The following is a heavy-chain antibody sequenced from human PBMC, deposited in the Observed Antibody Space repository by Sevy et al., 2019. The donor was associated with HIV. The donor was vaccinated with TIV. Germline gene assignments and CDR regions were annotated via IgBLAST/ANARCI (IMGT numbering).Heavy chain of an antibody. CDR1: GFTFSTYG. CDR3: ARENIAVAGIGYYFDH. D-gene: IGHD6-19*01. Sequence: GGSLRLSCVASGFTFSTYGMHWVRQAPGKGLEWVAVIWYDGSNKEYVDSVKGPFTISRDNTKDTQYLQMYSLRAEDTAVFYCARENIAVAGIGYYFDHWGQGTLVTVSS. J-gene: IGHJ4*02. CDR2: IWYDGSNK. V-gene: IGHV3-33*01.